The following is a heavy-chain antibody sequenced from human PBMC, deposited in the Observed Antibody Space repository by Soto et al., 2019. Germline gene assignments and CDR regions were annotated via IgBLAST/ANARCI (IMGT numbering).Heavy chain of an antibody. J-gene: IGHJ5*02. Sequence: QITLKESGHTLGKPTQTLTLTCTFSGFSLSTSGVGVGWIRQPPGKALEWLALIYWDDDKRYSPSLQSRLTITKDPSKHQVVLTVTNMDPVDKATYYCAHRSVAGWGWFDRWGQGPLVTVSS. D-gene: IGHD6-19*01. CDR2: IYWDDDK. CDR3: AHRSVAGWGWFDR. CDR1: GFSLSTSGVG. V-gene: IGHV2-5*02.